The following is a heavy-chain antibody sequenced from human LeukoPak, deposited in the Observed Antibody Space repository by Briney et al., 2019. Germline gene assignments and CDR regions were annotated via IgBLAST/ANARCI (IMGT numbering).Heavy chain of an antibody. D-gene: IGHD4-23*01. Sequence: SQTLSLTCAISGDSVSSNSAAWNWIRQSPSRGLEWLARTYDRSKWYSDYAVSVKSRITINPDTSKNQFSLQLNSVTPEDTAVYYCSRFRDSTPVATDAFDVWGQGTRVTVAS. CDR1: GDSVSSNSAA. V-gene: IGHV6-1*01. CDR3: SRFRDSTPVATDAFDV. J-gene: IGHJ3*01. CDR2: TYDRSKWYS.